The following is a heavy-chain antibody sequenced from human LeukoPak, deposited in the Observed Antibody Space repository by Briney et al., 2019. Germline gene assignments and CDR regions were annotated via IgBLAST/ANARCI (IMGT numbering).Heavy chain of an antibody. CDR3: ASLDIVVVPAALDY. J-gene: IGHJ4*02. CDR1: GGSISSSSYY. D-gene: IGHD2-2*03. V-gene: IGHV4-39*01. Sequence: PSETLSLTCTVSGGSISSSSYYWGWIRQPPGKGLEWSGSIYYSGSTYYNPSLKSRVTISVDTSKHQFSLKLSSVTAADSAVYYCASLDIVVVPAALDYWGQGTLVTVSS. CDR2: IYYSGST.